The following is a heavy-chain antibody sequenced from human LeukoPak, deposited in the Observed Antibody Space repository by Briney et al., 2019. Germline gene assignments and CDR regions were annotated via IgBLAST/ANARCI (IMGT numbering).Heavy chain of an antibody. Sequence: SVKVSCKASGGTFSSYAISWVRQAPGQGLEWMGGIIPMFGTANYAQKLQGRVTMTTDTSTTTAYMELRSLRSDDTAVYYCARDGRHRYYYDSSGFYGSWFDPWGQGTLVTVSS. CDR3: ARDGRHRYYYDSSGFYGSWFDP. CDR1: GGTFSSYA. CDR2: IIPMFGTA. D-gene: IGHD3-22*01. J-gene: IGHJ5*02. V-gene: IGHV1-69*05.